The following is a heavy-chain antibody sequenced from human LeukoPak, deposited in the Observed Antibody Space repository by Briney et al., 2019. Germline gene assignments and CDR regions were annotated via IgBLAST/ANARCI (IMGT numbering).Heavy chain of an antibody. J-gene: IGHJ4*02. Sequence: SVKVSCKASGDSFGTYGITWVRQAPGEGLEWMGGFNPIFGSAQYAQKFQGRVTITMDVSARTVYMELSSLRSEDTAVYYCATCLRDGYNLDYWGQGTLVTVSS. D-gene: IGHD5-24*01. CDR2: FNPIFGSA. CDR1: GDSFGTYG. V-gene: IGHV1-69*05. CDR3: ATCLRDGYNLDY.